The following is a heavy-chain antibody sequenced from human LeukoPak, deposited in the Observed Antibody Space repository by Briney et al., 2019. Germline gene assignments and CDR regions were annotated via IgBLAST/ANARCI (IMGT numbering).Heavy chain of an antibody. CDR1: GFTFTSSA. CDR3: AAARITIFGVVIPPDY. CDR2: IVVGSGNT. D-gene: IGHD3-3*01. Sequence: ASVKVSCKASGFTFTSSAVQWVRQARGQRLEWIGSIVVGSGNTNYAQKFQERVTITRDMSTRTAYMELSSLRSEDTAVYYCAAARITIFGVVIPPDYWGQGTLVTVSS. J-gene: IGHJ4*02. V-gene: IGHV1-58*01.